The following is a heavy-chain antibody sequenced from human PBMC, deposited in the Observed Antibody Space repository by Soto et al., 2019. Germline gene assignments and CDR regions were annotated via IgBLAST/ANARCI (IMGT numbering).Heavy chain of an antibody. CDR3: ARVRASGSFDS. CDR1: GYNFNSQS. D-gene: IGHD1-26*01. V-gene: IGHV7-4-1*01. Sequence: VQLVQSGSESMQPGASVKVSCKGSGYNFNSQSIHWLRQAPGQGLERMGWINPNTGNPTYEQGFTGRFVFSVDTTFNSVALQIFSLKVDDSAVGFVARVRASGSFDSWGQGTLVTFSS. CDR2: INPNTGNP. J-gene: IGHJ4*02.